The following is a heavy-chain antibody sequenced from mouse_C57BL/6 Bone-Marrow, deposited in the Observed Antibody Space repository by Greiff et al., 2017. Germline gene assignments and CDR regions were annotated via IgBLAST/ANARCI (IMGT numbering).Heavy chain of an antibody. CDR3: AKRGGSYWYFDV. Sequence: QVQLQQSGPGLVQPSQSLSITCTVSGFSLTSYGVHWVRQPPGKGLEWLGVIWSGGSTDFNAAFISRLGISKDNSKSQVFFKMNSLQADDTAIYYCAKRGGSYWYFDVWGTGTTVTVSS. CDR2: IWSGGST. CDR1: GFSLTSYG. V-gene: IGHV2-4*01. J-gene: IGHJ1*03.